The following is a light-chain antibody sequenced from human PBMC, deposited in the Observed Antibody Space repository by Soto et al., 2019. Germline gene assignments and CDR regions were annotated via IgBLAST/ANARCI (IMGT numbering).Light chain of an antibody. V-gene: IGLV4-69*01. CDR2: LNSDGNH. J-gene: IGLJ3*02. CDR1: SGHNNYA. CDR3: QTWGTGIQV. Sequence: QPVLTQSPSASASLGASVKLTCTLSSGHNNYAIAWHQQQPEKGPRYLMKLNSDGNHSKGDGIPDRFSGSSSGAERYLTISNLQSEDEADYYCQTWGTGIQVFGGGTKLTVL.